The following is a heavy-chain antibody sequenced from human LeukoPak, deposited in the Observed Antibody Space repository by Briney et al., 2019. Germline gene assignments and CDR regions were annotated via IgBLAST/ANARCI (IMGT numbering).Heavy chain of an antibody. CDR1: GFTLSSYW. Sequence: GGSLRLSCAASGFTLSSYWMHWVRQAPGKGLVWVSRISSDGSSTSYAGSVKGRFTISRDSANNTLYLQMYSLRAEDTAVYYCERGGRDWEGPIDYWGQGPLVTVSS. J-gene: IGHJ4*02. CDR3: ERGGRDWEGPIDY. V-gene: IGHV3-74*01. D-gene: IGHD2-21*02. CDR2: ISSDGSST.